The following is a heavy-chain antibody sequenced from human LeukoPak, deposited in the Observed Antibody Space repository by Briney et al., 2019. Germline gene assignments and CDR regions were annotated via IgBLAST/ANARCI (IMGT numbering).Heavy chain of an antibody. CDR3: ARLATLSTVAARGRTWFDA. CDR1: IGSISSYY. CDR2: IHYSGST. J-gene: IGHJ5*02. D-gene: IGHD6-6*01. V-gene: IGHV4-59*01. Sequence: PSETLSLTCSVSIGSISSYYWSWIRQPPGKGLEWVGYIHYSGSTNYNPSPKSRVTITFDASKNHFSLKLSSVNAADTAVYCCARLATLSTVAARGRTWFDAWGQGTLVTPSS.